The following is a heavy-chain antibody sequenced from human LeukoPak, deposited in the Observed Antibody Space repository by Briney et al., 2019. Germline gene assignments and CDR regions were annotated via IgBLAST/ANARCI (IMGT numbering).Heavy chain of an antibody. CDR2: IKQDGSEK. V-gene: IGHV3-7*01. CDR1: GFTFSSYW. CDR3: AREAARSGAYYYYYYMDV. Sequence: GGSLRLSCAASGFTFSSYWMSWVRQAPGKGLEWVANIKQDGSEKYSVDSVKGRFTISRENAKNSLYLQMNSLRAEDTAVYYCAREAARSGAYYYYYYMDVRGKGTTVTVSS. J-gene: IGHJ6*03. D-gene: IGHD6-6*01.